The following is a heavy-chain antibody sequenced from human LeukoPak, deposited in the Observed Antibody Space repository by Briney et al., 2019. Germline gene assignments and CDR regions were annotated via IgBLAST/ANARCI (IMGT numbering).Heavy chain of an antibody. CDR3: ARRVYRGFGDSSGYYGPYFDY. CDR1: GGSISSSGYS. D-gene: IGHD3-22*01. CDR2: IYYGGST. Sequence: SETLSLTCTVSGGSISSSGYSWGWIRQPPGKGLEWLGSIYYGGSTYYYPSLKSRVTMSVDTSKNQFSLKLSSVTAADTAVYYCARRVYRGFGDSSGYYGPYFDYWGQGTLVIVSS. J-gene: IGHJ4*02. V-gene: IGHV4-39*01.